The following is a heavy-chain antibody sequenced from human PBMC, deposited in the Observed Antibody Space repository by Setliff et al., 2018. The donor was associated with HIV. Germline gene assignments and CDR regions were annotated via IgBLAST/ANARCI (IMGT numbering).Heavy chain of an antibody. D-gene: IGHD6-19*01. CDR1: GYTFNSYG. V-gene: IGHV1-18*01. CDR2: IATYNGNA. Sequence: ASVKVSCKAAGYTFNSYGISWVRQAPGQGPEWVGWIATYNGNANYAQRLQGRVTLTTDTSTSTAYMELRSLRFDDTAVYFCARGVSQAYTYGSGAFYYFDFWGLGTLVT. J-gene: IGHJ4*02. CDR3: ARGVSQAYTYGSGAFYYFDF.